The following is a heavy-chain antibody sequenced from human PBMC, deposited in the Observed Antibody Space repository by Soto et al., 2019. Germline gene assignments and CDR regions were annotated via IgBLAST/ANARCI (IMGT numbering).Heavy chain of an antibody. J-gene: IGHJ6*02. Sequence: PGGSLRLSCAASGFTFSSYAMSWFRQAPGKGLEWVSAISGSGGSTYYADSVKGRFTISRDNSKNTLYLQMNSLRAEDTAVYYCAIAARPYYYYGMDVWGQGTTVTVSS. D-gene: IGHD6-6*01. CDR3: AIAARPYYYYGMDV. V-gene: IGHV3-23*01. CDR2: ISGSGGST. CDR1: GFTFSSYA.